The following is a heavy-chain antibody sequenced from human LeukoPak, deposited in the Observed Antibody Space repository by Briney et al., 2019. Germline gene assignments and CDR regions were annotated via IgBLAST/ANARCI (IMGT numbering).Heavy chain of an antibody. Sequence: GGSLRLSCAASEFTFSNYAMSWVCQAPGKGLEWVSGISASGDTTYYTDSVKGRFTISRDNSENTLYLEMKSLRAEDTAVYYCARGYYDILTGLGYWGQGTLVTVSS. V-gene: IGHV3-23*01. CDR2: ISASGDTT. J-gene: IGHJ4*02. CDR1: EFTFSNYA. D-gene: IGHD3-9*01. CDR3: ARGYYDILTGLGY.